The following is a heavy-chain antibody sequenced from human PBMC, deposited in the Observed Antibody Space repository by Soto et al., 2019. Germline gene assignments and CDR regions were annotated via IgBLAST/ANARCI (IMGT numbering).Heavy chain of an antibody. CDR1: GYSFTSYW. J-gene: IGHJ6*02. CDR2: IDPSDSYT. V-gene: IGHV5-10-1*01. CDR3: AITPGYCSSTSCYYYYGMDV. D-gene: IGHD2-2*01. Sequence: GESLKISCKGSGYSFTSYWISWVRQMPGKGLEWMGRIDPSDSYTNYSPSFQGHVTISADKSISTAYLQWSSLKASDTAMYYCAITPGYCSSTSCYYYYGMDVWGQGTTVTVS.